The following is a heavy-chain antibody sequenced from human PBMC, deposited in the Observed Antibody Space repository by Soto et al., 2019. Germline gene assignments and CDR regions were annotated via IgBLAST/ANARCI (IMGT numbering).Heavy chain of an antibody. J-gene: IGHJ5*02. D-gene: IGHD3-3*01. CDR2: IIPIFGTA. CDR3: ANAAVWSGYYIWHNWFDP. V-gene: IGHV1-69*13. Sequence: ASVKVSCKASGGTFSSYAISWVRQAPGQGLEWMGGIIPIFGTANYAQKFQGRVTITADESTSTAYMELSSLRSEDTAVYYCANAAVWSGYYIWHNWFDPWGQGTLVTVSS. CDR1: GGTFSSYA.